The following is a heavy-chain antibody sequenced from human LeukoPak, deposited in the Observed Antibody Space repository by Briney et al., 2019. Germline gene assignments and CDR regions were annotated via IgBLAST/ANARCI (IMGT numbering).Heavy chain of an antibody. CDR1: GYTFTSYG. V-gene: IGHV1-18*01. D-gene: IGHD3-22*01. CDR2: ISAYNGNT. J-gene: IGHJ4*02. Sequence: ASVKVSCKASGYTFTSYGISWVRQAPGQGLEWMGWISAYNGNTNCAQKLQGRVTMTTDTSTSTAYMELRSLRSDDTAVYYCARDTTYYDSSGYSKRFDYWGQGTLVTVSS. CDR3: ARDTTYYDSSGYSKRFDY.